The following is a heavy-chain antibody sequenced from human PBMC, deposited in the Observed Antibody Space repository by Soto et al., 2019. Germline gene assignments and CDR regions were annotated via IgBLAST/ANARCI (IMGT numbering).Heavy chain of an antibody. D-gene: IGHD2-2*01. CDR2: ISSSSSTI. CDR1: GFTFSSYS. V-gene: IGHV3-48*01. CDR3: AREVVPAALEGYYFDY. J-gene: IGHJ4*02. Sequence: GGSLRLSCAASGFTFSSYSMNWVRQAPGKGLEWVSYISSSSSTIYYADSVKGRFTISRDNAKNSLYLQMNSLRAEDTAVYYCAREVVPAALEGYYFDYWGQGTLVTVSS.